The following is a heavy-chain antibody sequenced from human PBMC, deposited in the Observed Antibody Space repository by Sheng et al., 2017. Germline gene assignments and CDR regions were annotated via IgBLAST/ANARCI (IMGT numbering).Heavy chain of an antibody. CDR3: ARDGYDYIWGSEYNWFDP. CDR2: IYHSGST. J-gene: IGHJ5*02. CDR1: GYSISSGYY. V-gene: IGHV4-38-2*02. D-gene: IGHD3-16*01. Sequence: QVQLQESGPGLVKPSETLSLTCAVSGYSISSGYYWGWIRQPPGKGLEWIGSIYHSGSTYYNPSLKSRVTISVDTSKNQFSLKLSSVTAADTAVYYCARDGYDYIWGSEYNWFDPWGQGTLVTVSS.